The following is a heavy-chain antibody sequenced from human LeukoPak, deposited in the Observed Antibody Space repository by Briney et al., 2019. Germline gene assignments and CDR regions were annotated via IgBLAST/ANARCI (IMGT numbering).Heavy chain of an antibody. D-gene: IGHD3-3*01. CDR2: ISGSGGST. CDR1: GFTFSSYA. V-gene: IGHV3-23*01. J-gene: IGHJ5*02. CDR3: ARDPHVNRVYNWFDP. Sequence: GGSLRLSCAASGFTFSSYAMSWVRQAPGKGLEWVSAISGSGGSTYYADSVKGRFTISRDNAKNSLYLQMNSLRAEDTAVYYCARDPHVNRVYNWFDPWGQGTLVTVSS.